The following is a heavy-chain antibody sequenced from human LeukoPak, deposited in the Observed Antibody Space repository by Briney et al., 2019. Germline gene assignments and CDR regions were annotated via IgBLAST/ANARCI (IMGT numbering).Heavy chain of an antibody. CDR1: GGSLSGYY. D-gene: IGHD3-22*01. CDR2: INHSGST. Sequence: SETLSLTCAVYGGSLSGYYWSWIRQPPGKGLEWIGEINHSGSTNYNPSLKSRVTISVDTSKNQFSLKLSPVTAADTAVYYCARGWDSSGYYFPDAFDIWGQGTMVTVSS. V-gene: IGHV4-34*01. CDR3: ARGWDSSGYYFPDAFDI. J-gene: IGHJ3*02.